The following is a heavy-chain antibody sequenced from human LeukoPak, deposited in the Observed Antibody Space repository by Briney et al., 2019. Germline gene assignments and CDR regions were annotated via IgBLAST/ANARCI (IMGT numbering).Heavy chain of an antibody. V-gene: IGHV3-74*01. J-gene: IGHJ4*02. CDR3: ARPRGSGSYHLFDY. Sequence: GGSLRLSCAASGFTFSSYWMHWVRQAPGKGLVWVSRINSDGSSTSYADSVKGRFTISRDNAKNTLYLQMNSLRAEDTAVYYCARPRGSGSYHLFDYWGQGTLVTVSS. D-gene: IGHD1-26*01. CDR2: INSDGSST. CDR1: GFTFSSYW.